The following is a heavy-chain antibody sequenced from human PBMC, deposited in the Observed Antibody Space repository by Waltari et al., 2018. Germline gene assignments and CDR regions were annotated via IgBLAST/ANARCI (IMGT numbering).Heavy chain of an antibody. CDR2: IIPILGIA. V-gene: IGHV1-69*02. CDR1: GGTFSSYT. D-gene: IGHD3-22*01. CDR3: ARGYYDSSGYSAQGDY. J-gene: IGHJ4*02. Sequence: QVQLVQSGAEVKKPGSSVKVSCQASGGTFSSYTIRWVRQAPGQGLEWMGRIIPILGIANYAQKFQGRVTITADKSTSTAYMELSSLRSEDTAVYYCARGYYDSSGYSAQGDYWGQGTLVTVSS.